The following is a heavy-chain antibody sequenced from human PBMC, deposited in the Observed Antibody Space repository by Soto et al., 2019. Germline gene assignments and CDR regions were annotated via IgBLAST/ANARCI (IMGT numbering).Heavy chain of an antibody. CDR3: ASSKYYDILTGYASMDV. CDR1: GGSISSGDYY. J-gene: IGHJ6*02. D-gene: IGHD3-9*01. V-gene: IGHV4-30-4*01. Sequence: QVQLQESGPGLVKPSQTLSLTCTVSGGSISSGDYYWSWIRQPPGKGLEWIGYIYYSGRTYYNPSLKSRVTISVDTSKNQFSLKLSSVTAADTAVYYCASSKYYDILTGYASMDVWGQGTTVTVSS. CDR2: IYYSGRT.